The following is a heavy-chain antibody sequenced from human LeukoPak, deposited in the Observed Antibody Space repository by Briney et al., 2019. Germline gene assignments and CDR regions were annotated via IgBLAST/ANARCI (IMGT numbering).Heavy chain of an antibody. V-gene: IGHV4-34*01. CDR1: GGSFSGYY. Sequence: SETLSLTCAVYGGSFSGYYWSWIRQPPGKGLEWIGEINHSGSTNYNPSLKSRVTISVDTSKTQFSLKLSSVTAADTAVYYCARRPNSYYGLDVWGQGTTVTVSS. J-gene: IGHJ6*02. CDR2: INHSGST. CDR3: ARRPNSYYGLDV.